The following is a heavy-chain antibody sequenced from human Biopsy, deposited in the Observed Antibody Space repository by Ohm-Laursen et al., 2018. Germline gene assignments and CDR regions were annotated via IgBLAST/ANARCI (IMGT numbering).Heavy chain of an antibody. J-gene: IGHJ4*02. D-gene: IGHD4-17*01. CDR1: GFTFSSYA. V-gene: IGHV3-23*01. Sequence: SLRLSCTASGFTFSSYAMTWFRQAPGKGLEWVSTISGNSDIIYDTDSVKGRFTISRDNSKNTLYPQMNSLRADDTAVYHCALAAAQTVTHFDYWGQGTLVTVSS. CDR3: ALAAAQTVTHFDY. CDR2: ISGNSDII.